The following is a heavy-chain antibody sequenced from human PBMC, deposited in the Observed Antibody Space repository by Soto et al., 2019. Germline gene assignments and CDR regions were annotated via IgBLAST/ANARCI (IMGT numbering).Heavy chain of an antibody. CDR1: GYTFTSYG. J-gene: IGHJ6*03. CDR3: ARGAGNMVRGVIKTYYYYYMDV. D-gene: IGHD3-10*01. Sequence: ASVKVSCKASGYTFTSYGISWVRQAPGQGLEWMGWISAYNGNTNYAQKLQGRVTMTTDTSTSTAYMELRSLRSDDTAVYYCARGAGNMVRGVIKTYYYYYMDVWGKGTTVTVSS. CDR2: ISAYNGNT. V-gene: IGHV1-18*01.